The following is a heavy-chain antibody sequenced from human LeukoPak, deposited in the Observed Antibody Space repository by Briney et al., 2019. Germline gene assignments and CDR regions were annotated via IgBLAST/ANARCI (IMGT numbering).Heavy chain of an antibody. V-gene: IGHV1-18*01. Sequence: GASVKVSCKASGYTFTSYGISWVRQAPGQGLEWVGWISAYNGNTNYAQKLQGRVTMTTDTSTSTAYMELRSLRSDDTAVYYCARDMEAFWSGYYGNFDYWGQGTLVTVSS. J-gene: IGHJ4*02. CDR3: ARDMEAFWSGYYGNFDY. D-gene: IGHD3-3*01. CDR2: ISAYNGNT. CDR1: GYTFTSYG.